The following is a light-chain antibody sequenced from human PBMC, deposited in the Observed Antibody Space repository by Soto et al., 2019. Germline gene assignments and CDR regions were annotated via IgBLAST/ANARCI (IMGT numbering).Light chain of an antibody. J-gene: IGKJ2*01. CDR2: GAS. Sequence: EIVLTQSPGTLSLSPGERATLSCRASQSVSSNYLAWYQQPPGQAPRLLIYGASRGAAGIPDRFSGSGSGTDFTLTINRLEPEECAVYFCQQYGRSPRFTFGQGTKWIS. CDR1: QSVSSNY. V-gene: IGKV3-20*01. CDR3: QQYGRSPRFT.